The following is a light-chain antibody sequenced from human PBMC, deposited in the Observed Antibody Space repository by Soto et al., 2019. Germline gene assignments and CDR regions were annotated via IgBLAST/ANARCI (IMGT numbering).Light chain of an antibody. V-gene: IGLV2-23*01. J-gene: IGLJ3*02. CDR1: SRDIGSYNF. Sequence: QSALTQPASVSGSPGQSITMSCTGTSRDIGSYNFVSWYQQHPGEAPKLMIYEASARPSGVSDRFSGSKSGNTASLTISGLQAEDEADYYCCSYAGSGTWVFGGGTQLTVL. CDR2: EAS. CDR3: CSYAGSGTWV.